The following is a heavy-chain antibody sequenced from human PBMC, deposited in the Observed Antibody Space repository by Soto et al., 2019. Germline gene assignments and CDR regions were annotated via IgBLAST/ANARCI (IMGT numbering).Heavy chain of an antibody. CDR3: ARHLAAGDV. CDR2: INPTGGST. J-gene: IGHJ4*02. CDR1: GYTFINXX. V-gene: IGHV1-46*01. D-gene: IGHD3-10*01. Sequence: XKXGASVKVSCKASGYTFINXXXXXXRQAPGHGLEWMAIINPTGGSTXXXXXXXXXXXXXXXXXXXXXXXXXSSLTSEDTAIYYCARHLAAGDVWGQGTLVTVXS.